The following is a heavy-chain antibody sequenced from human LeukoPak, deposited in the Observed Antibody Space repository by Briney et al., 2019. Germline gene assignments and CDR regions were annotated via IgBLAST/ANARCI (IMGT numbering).Heavy chain of an antibody. J-gene: IGHJ3*02. CDR2: INHSGST. CDR3: ARAYWGSRKPPDAFDI. V-gene: IGHV4-34*01. CDR1: GGSFSGYY. D-gene: IGHD7-27*01. Sequence: PSETLSLTCAVYGGSFSGYYWSWIRQPPGKGLEWIGEINHSGSTNYNPSPKSRVTLSVDTSKNQFSLKLSSVTAADTAVYYCARAYWGSRKPPDAFDIWGQGTMVTVSS.